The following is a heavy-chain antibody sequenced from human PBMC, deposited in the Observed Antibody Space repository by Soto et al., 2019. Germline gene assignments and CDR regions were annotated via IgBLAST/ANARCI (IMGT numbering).Heavy chain of an antibody. CDR2: ISYDGSNK. J-gene: IGHJ6*02. CDR1: GFTFSSYA. V-gene: IGHV3-30-3*01. Sequence: GGSLRLSCAASGFTFSSYAMHWVRQAPGKGLEWVAVISYDGSNKYYADSVKGRFTISRDNSKNTLYLQMNSLRAEDTAVYYCARVDRSYSGYDWDYYYYSGMDVWGQGTTVTVSS. D-gene: IGHD5-12*01. CDR3: ARVDRSYSGYDWDYYYYSGMDV.